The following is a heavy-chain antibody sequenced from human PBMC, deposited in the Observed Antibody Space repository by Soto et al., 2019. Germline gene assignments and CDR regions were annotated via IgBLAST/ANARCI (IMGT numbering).Heavy chain of an antibody. CDR2: IKTKAYGGTT. V-gene: IGHV3-15*07. CDR3: TGDPFYNTLGIGY. Sequence: EVQLVESGGGLVKPGGSLRLSCAASGFTFSDAWMNWVRQAPGKGLEWVCLIKTKAYGGTTDYAAPVKGRFTISRDDSKDTLYLQMNSLKTEDTAVYYCTGDPFYNTLGIGYWGQGTLVTVSS. D-gene: IGHD1-20*01. J-gene: IGHJ4*02. CDR1: GFTFSDAW.